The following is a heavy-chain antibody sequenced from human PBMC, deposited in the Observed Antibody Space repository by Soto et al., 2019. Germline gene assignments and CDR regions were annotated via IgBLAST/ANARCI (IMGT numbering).Heavy chain of an antibody. V-gene: IGHV1-24*01. D-gene: IGHD3-22*01. CDR2: FDPEDGET. Sequence: ASLKVYCTGAGYALTVLSRHWVRQAHGKGLEWMGGFDPEDGETIYAQKFQGRVTMTEDTSTDTAYMELSSLRSEDTAVFYCARVLEGRYYYESSGYWGQGTLVTVSS. CDR3: ARVLEGRYYYESSGY. CDR1: GYALTVLS. J-gene: IGHJ4*02.